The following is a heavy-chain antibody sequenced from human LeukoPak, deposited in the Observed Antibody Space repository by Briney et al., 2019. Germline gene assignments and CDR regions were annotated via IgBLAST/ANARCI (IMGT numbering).Heavy chain of an antibody. J-gene: IGHJ3*02. Sequence: SETLSLTCTVSGYSISSGYYWGWIRQPPGKGLEWIGSIYHSGSTYYNPSLKSRVTISVATSKHQFSLKLSSVTAADTDVYYCAREGMGSRVGAPRIWGQGTMVTVSS. V-gene: IGHV4-38-2*02. D-gene: IGHD1-26*01. CDR2: IYHSGST. CDR3: AREGMGSRVGAPRI. CDR1: GYSISSGYY.